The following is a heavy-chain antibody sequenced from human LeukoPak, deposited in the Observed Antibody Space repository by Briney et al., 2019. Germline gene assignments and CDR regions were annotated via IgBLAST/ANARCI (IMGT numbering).Heavy chain of an antibody. V-gene: IGHV3-53*01. CDR2: IYSGGST. Sequence: GGSLRLSCAASGFTVSSNYMSWVRQAPGKGLEWVSVIYSGGSTYYADSVKGRFTISRDNSKNTLYLQMNSLRAEDTAVYYCAREIRMEVVTRLNWFDPWGQGTLVTVSS. CDR1: GFTVSSNY. D-gene: IGHD4-23*01. J-gene: IGHJ5*02. CDR3: AREIRMEVVTRLNWFDP.